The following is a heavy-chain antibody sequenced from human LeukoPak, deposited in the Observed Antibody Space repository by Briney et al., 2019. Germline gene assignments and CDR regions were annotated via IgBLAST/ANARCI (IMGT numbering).Heavy chain of an antibody. CDR1: GYTFSSYL. CDR2: IYPGDSDT. CDR3: ARREKTTPFFEF. J-gene: IGHJ4*02. D-gene: IGHD5-24*01. V-gene: IGHV5-51*01. Sequence: GESLKISCKGSGYTFSSYLIVWVRQMAGKGLEWMGNIYPGDSDTRYSPSFQGQVTISADKAIYTAYLQWSSLKASDSAMYYCARREKTTPFFEFWGQGTLVAVSS.